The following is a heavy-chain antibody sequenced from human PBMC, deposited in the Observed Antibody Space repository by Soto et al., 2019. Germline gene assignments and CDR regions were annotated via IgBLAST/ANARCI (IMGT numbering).Heavy chain of an antibody. CDR3: AKDPLQYSSSWYGVRS. D-gene: IGHD6-13*01. J-gene: IGHJ4*02. CDR2: ISGSGGST. V-gene: IGHV3-23*01. Sequence: EVQLLESGGGLVQPGGSLRLSCAASGFTFSSYAMSWVRQAPGKGLEWVSAISGSGGSTYYADSVKGRFTISRDNSKNTLYLQMNSLRAEDTAVYYCAKDPLQYSSSWYGVRSWGQGTLVTVSS. CDR1: GFTFSSYA.